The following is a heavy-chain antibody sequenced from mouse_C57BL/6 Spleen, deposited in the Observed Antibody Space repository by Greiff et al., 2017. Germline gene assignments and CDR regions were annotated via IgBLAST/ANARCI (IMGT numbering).Heavy chain of an antibody. D-gene: IGHD1-1*01. CDR1: GYAFSSSW. Sequence: VQLQQSGPELVKPGASVKISCKASGYAFSSSWMNWVKQRPGKGLEWIGRIYPGDGDTNYNGKFKGKATLTADKSSSTAYMQSSSLTSEDSAVYFCALAGFAYWGQGTLVTVSA. V-gene: IGHV1-82*01. J-gene: IGHJ3*01. CDR3: ALAGFAY. CDR2: IYPGDGDT.